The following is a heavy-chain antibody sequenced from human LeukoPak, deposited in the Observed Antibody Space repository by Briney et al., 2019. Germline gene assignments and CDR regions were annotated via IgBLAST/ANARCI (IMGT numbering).Heavy chain of an antibody. V-gene: IGHV3-23*01. D-gene: IGHD3-16*01. J-gene: IGHJ6*03. CDR2: ISGSGGST. CDR3: AKGLVGGVKVSNYYYYYMDV. Sequence: PGGSLRLSCAASGFTFSSYAMSWVRQAPGKGLEWVSAISGSGGSTYYADSVKGRFTISRDNSKNTLYLQMNSLRAEDTAVYYCAKGLVGGVKVSNYYYYYMDVWGKGTTVTASS. CDR1: GFTFSSYA.